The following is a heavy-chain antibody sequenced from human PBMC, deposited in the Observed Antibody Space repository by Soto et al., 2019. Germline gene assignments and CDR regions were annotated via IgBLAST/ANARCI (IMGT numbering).Heavy chain of an antibody. CDR2: IIPIFGTA. CDR1: GGTFSSYA. V-gene: IGHV1-69*06. CDR3: ARPPGYISDWYYFDL. D-gene: IGHD3-9*01. J-gene: IGHJ4*02. Sequence: SVKVSCKASGGTFSSYAISWVRQAPGQGLEWMGGIIPIFGTANYAQKFQGRVTITADKSTSTAYMELSSLRSEDTAVYYCARPPGYISDWYYFDLWGQGTQVTVSS.